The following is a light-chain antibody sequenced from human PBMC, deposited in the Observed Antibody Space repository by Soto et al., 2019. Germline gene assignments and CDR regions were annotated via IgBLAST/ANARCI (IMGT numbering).Light chain of an antibody. CDR1: NSDVGGYNY. V-gene: IGLV2-14*01. CDR2: GVS. CDR3: CSYTSFSTVV. J-gene: IGLJ2*01. Sequence: QSALTQHASVSGSPGQSITISCTGTNSDVGGYNYVSWYQHHPGKAPKLILFGVSDRPSGVSLRFSGSKSGNTASLTISGLQAEDAAEYYCCSYTSFSTVVFGGGTKVTVL.